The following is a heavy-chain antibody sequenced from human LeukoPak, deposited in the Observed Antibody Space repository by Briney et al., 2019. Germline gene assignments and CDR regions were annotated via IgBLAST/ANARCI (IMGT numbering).Heavy chain of an antibody. CDR1: AFNFRFYA. CDR2: ISNSGGVT. CDR3: ANIIDGSLGY. Sequence: GGSLRLSCAASAFNFRFYAMCWVRQAPGKGPEWASAISNSGGVTYYGDSVKGRFTMSRDNSKNTLFLQMDSLRADDTAIYYCANIIDGSLGYWGQGTLVTVSS. V-gene: IGHV3-23*01. D-gene: IGHD5-24*01. J-gene: IGHJ4*02.